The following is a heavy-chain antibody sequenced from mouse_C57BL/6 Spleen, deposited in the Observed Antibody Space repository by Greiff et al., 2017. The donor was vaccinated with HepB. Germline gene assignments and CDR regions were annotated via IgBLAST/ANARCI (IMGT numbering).Heavy chain of an antibody. V-gene: IGHV3-1*01. Sequence: EVKVVESGPGMVKPSQSLSLTCTVTGYSITSGYDWHWIRHFPGNKLEWMGYISYSGSTNYNPSLKSRISITHDTSKNHFFLKLNSVTTEDTATYYCAKSLWGEAWFAYWGQGTLVTVSA. D-gene: IGHD1-1*02. CDR2: ISYSGST. CDR1: GYSITSGYD. CDR3: AKSLWGEAWFAY. J-gene: IGHJ3*01.